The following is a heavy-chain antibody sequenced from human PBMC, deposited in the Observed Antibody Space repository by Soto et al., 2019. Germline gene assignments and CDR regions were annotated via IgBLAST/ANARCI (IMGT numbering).Heavy chain of an antibody. CDR3: ARVIPLDYGDYESHYYSSMDV. V-gene: IGHV4-59*01. J-gene: IGHJ6*03. Sequence: PSETLSLTCTVSGGSISSYYWSWIRQPPGKGLEWIGYIYYSGSTNYNPSLKSRVTISVDTSKNQFSLKLSSVTAADTAVYYCARVIPLDYGDYESHYYSSMDVWGKGTTVTVSS. CDR1: GGSISSYY. CDR2: IYYSGST. D-gene: IGHD4-17*01.